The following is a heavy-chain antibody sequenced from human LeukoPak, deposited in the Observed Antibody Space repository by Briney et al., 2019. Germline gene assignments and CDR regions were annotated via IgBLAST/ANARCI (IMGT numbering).Heavy chain of an antibody. CDR2: ISYDGSNE. J-gene: IGHJ4*02. V-gene: IGHV3-30*04. Sequence: QPGGSLRLSCSASGFTFTSYAIHWVRQAPGKGLEWVAVISYDGSNEYYADSVKGRFTISRDNAKHSLYLQMHGLRAEDTAVYYCAVSLPDFDYWGQGTLVSVSS. CDR1: GFTFTSYA. CDR3: AVSLPDFDY.